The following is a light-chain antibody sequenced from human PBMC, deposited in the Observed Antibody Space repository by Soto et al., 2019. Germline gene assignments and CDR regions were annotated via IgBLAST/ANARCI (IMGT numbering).Light chain of an antibody. CDR3: QHHNPYSPP. V-gene: IGKV1-5*01. Sequence: IQMTQSPPTLSSSVGDRVTITCRASQSIRHYLAWYQQMPGKAPKLLIYGASTLQSGVPSRFSGSGSGTEFTLTISSLQPDDFGTYFCQHHNPYSPPLGSGTNVDIK. J-gene: IGKJ3*01. CDR1: QSIRHY. CDR2: GAS.